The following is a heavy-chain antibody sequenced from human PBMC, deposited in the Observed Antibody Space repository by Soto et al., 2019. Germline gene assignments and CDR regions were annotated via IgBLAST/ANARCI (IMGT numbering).Heavy chain of an antibody. J-gene: IGHJ6*02. D-gene: IGHD3-9*01. CDR3: ARDMTISADYYYYGMDV. V-gene: IGHV3-30*03. CDR1: RFSFSNYG. CDR2: ISYDGSNK. Sequence: QVQLVESGGGVVQPGRSLRLSCASSRFSFSNYGMHWVRQAPGKGLEWVTVISYDGSNKYYADSVKGRFTISRDNSKNTLYLQMNSLRAEDTAVYFCARDMTISADYYYYGMDVWGQGPRSPSP.